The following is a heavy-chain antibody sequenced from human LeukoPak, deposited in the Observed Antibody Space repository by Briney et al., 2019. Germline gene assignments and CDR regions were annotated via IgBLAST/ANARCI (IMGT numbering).Heavy chain of an antibody. J-gene: IGHJ1*01. V-gene: IGHV3-23*01. D-gene: IGHD6-19*01. CDR3: AKGGAVTGTMYFQY. CDR2: IRSSGDGT. CDR1: GFTFATYT. Sequence: GGSLRLSCAASGFTFATYTMGWVRQIPGKGLEWVSAIRSSGDGTYYADSAKGRFTISRDNSKNTLYLQMNSLRAEDTAVYYCAKGGAVTGTMYFQYWGQGTLVTVSS.